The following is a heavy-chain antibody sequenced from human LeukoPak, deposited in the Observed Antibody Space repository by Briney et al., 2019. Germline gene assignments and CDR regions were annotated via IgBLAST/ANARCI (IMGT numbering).Heavy chain of an antibody. Sequence: GASVKVSCKASGYTFTSHDINWLRQATGQGLEWMGWMTPNSGGTAYAQKFQGRVTMTRDTSISTAYMELSSLRSEDTAVYYCAKEFRTMIVAPLFSPGGQGTLVTVSS. V-gene: IGHV1-8*01. CDR3: AKEFRTMIVAPLFSP. J-gene: IGHJ4*02. CDR1: GYTFTSHD. CDR2: MTPNSGGT. D-gene: IGHD3-22*01.